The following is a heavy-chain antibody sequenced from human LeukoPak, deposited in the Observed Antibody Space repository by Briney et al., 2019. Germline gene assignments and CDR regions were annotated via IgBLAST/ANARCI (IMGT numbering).Heavy chain of an antibody. CDR1: GFTFSSYA. CDR2: ISGSGGST. Sequence: GGSLRLSCAASGFTFSSYAMSWVRQAPGKGLEWVSAISGSGGSTYYADSVKGRFTISRDNSKNTLYLQMNSLRAEDTAVYYCAKGSNDCGDSSRGQVDYWGQGTLVTVSS. J-gene: IGHJ4*02. V-gene: IGHV3-23*01. CDR3: AKGSNDCGDSSRGQVDY. D-gene: IGHD4-17*01.